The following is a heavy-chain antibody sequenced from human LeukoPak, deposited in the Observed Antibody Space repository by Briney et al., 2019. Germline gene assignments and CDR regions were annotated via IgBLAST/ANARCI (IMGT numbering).Heavy chain of an antibody. J-gene: IGHJ4*02. CDR2: INHSGST. CDR3: ARRQYFLGGYSYGELVY. V-gene: IGHV4-34*01. Sequence: SETLSLTCAVYGGSFSGYYWSWIRQPPGKGLERIGEINHSGSTNYNPSLKSRVTISVDTSKNQFSLKLSSVTAADTGVYYCARRQYFLGGYSYGELVYSGQGTLVTVSS. D-gene: IGHD5-18*01. CDR1: GGSFSGYY.